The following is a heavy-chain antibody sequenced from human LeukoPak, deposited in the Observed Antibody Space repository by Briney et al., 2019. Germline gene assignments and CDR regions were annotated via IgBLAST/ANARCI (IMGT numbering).Heavy chain of an antibody. D-gene: IGHD3-22*01. CDR2: ISSSGSTI. CDR3: ARVVYYYDSSGYYFDI. V-gene: IGHV3-48*04. Sequence: PGGSLRLSCAASGFTFSYYSMNWVRQAPGKGLEWVSYISSSGSTIYYADSVKGRFTISRDNAKSSLYLQMNSLRAEDTAVYYCARVVYYYDSSGYYFDIWGQGTMVTVSS. CDR1: GFTFSYYS. J-gene: IGHJ3*02.